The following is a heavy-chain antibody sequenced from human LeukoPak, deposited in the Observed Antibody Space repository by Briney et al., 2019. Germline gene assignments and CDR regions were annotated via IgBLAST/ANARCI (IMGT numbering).Heavy chain of an antibody. CDR2: IYYSGST. CDR1: GGSISSGDYY. D-gene: IGHD3-22*01. J-gene: IGHJ3*02. CDR3: ARSLSSGYLPDAFDI. Sequence: SSETLSLTCTVSGGSISSGDYYGRWIRQPPGKGLEWIEYIYYSGSTYYNPSLKSRFTISVDTSKNQFSLKLRSVTAADTAVYYCARSLSSGYLPDAFDIWGQGTMATVSP. V-gene: IGHV4-30-4*01.